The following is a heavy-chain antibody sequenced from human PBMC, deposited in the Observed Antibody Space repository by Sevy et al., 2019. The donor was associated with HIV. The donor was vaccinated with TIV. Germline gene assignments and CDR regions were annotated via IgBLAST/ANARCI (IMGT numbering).Heavy chain of an antibody. Sequence: GGSLRLSCAASGFTFSSYSMNWVRQAPGKGLEWVSYISSSSSTIYYADSVKGRFTISRDNAKNSLYLQMNSLRDEDTAVYYCARERLRFLRHLSFPPDYWGQRTLVTVSS. D-gene: IGHD3-3*01. J-gene: IGHJ4*02. CDR2: ISSSSSTI. CDR3: ARERLRFLRHLSFPPDY. CDR1: GFTFSSYS. V-gene: IGHV3-48*02.